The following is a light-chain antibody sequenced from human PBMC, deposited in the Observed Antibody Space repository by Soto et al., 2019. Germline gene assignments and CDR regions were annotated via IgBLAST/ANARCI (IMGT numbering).Light chain of an antibody. J-gene: IGLJ2*01. CDR1: SSDVGGYNY. V-gene: IGLV2-14*01. Sequence: QPALTQPASVSGSPGQSITISCTGTSSDVGGYNYVSWYQQHPGKAPKLMIYEVSNRPSEVSNRFSGSKSGNTASLTISGLQAEDEGNYYCSSYTSGSTLVVFGGGTKLTVL. CDR2: EVS. CDR3: SSYTSGSTLVV.